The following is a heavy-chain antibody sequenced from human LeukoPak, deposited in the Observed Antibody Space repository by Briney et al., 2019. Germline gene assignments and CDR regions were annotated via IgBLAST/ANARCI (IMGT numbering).Heavy chain of an antibody. CDR2: INHSGST. D-gene: IGHD6-19*01. CDR3: ARAPYRSGWYDY. V-gene: IGHV4-34*01. Sequence: SETLSLTCAVYGGSFSGYYWSWIRQPPGKGLEWIGEINHSGSTNYNPSLKSRVTISVDTSKNQFSLKLSSVTAADTAVYYCARAPYRSGWYDYWGQGTLVTVSS. J-gene: IGHJ4*02. CDR1: GGSFSGYY.